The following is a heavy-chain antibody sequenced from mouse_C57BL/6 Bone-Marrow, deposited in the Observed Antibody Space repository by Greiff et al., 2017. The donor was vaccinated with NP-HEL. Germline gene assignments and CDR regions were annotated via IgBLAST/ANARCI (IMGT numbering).Heavy chain of an antibody. CDR1: GYTFTSYW. Sequence: QVQLQQPGAELVKPGASVTMSCKASGYTFTSYWITWVKQRPGQGLEWIGDIYPGSGSTNYNEKFKSKATLTVDTSSSTAYMQHISLSSDDSAVYYCARRAVTTPDWFAYWGQGTLVTVSA. CDR2: IYPGSGST. CDR3: ARRAVTTPDWFAY. J-gene: IGHJ3*01. V-gene: IGHV1-55*01. D-gene: IGHD2-2*01.